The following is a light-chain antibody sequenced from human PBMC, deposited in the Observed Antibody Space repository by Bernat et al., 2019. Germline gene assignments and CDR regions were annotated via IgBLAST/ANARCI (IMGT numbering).Light chain of an antibody. CDR3: QQRSNWLT. Sequence: EIVLTQSPATLSLSPGERATLSCRATQSLNTYLAWYQQKPGQAPRLLIFDVSHSATGIPDRFSGSGSGTDFTLTISSLEPEDFAVYYCQQRSNWLTFGGGTKVEVK. CDR2: DVS. CDR1: QSLNTY. V-gene: IGKV3-11*01. J-gene: IGKJ4*01.